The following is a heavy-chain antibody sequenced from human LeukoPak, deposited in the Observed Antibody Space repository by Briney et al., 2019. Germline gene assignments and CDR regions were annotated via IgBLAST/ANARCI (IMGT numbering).Heavy chain of an antibody. V-gene: IGHV5-51*01. Sequence: GESLKISCTGSGYSFSSYWIGWVRQMLGKGLEWMGIIYPGDPDTRYSPSFQGQVTISADKSISTAYLQCSSLKASDTAMHYCARHRASCSSSTCSAYNLAYWGQGTLVTVSS. J-gene: IGHJ4*02. CDR1: GYSFSSYW. CDR3: ARHRASCSSSTCSAYNLAY. CDR2: IYPGDPDT. D-gene: IGHD2-2*01.